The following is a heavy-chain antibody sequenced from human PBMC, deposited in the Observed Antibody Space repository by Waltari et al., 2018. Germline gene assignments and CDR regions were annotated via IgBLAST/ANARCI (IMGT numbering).Heavy chain of an antibody. J-gene: IGHJ4*02. Sequence: QVQLVQSGAEVKKPGASVKVSCKASGYTFTSYGISWVRQAPGQGLEWMGWISAYNGNTNYAQKLQGRVTMTTDTSTSTAYMELRSLRSDDTAVYYCARARITMVRGVIPLPDYWGQGTLVTVSS. CDR2: ISAYNGNT. V-gene: IGHV1-18*01. CDR3: ARARITMVRGVIPLPDY. CDR1: GYTFTSYG. D-gene: IGHD3-10*01.